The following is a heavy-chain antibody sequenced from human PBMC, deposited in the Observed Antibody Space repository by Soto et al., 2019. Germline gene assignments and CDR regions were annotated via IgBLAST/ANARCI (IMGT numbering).Heavy chain of an antibody. J-gene: IGHJ4*02. CDR3: ARDHWGSGPGRVVAAN. D-gene: IGHD2-15*01. Sequence: QVQLVQSGAEVKKPGASVKVSCKASGYTFTSYGISWVRQAPGQGLEWMGWISAYNGNTNYAQKLQGRVTMTTDTXTXXADMELRSLRSDDMAVYYCARDHWGSGPGRVVAANWGQGTLVTVSS. V-gene: IGHV1-18*03. CDR2: ISAYNGNT. CDR1: GYTFTSYG.